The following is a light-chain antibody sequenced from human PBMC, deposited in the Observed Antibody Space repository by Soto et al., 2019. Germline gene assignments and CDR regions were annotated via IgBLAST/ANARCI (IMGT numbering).Light chain of an antibody. Sequence: EIVMTQSPGTLSVSPGERATLSCRASQTIDTNLAWYQQKPGQAPRLLIYGASSRATGIPDRFSGSGSGTDFTLTISRLEPEDFAVYYCQQYGSSSTWTFGQGTKVDIK. CDR3: QQYGSSSTWT. CDR1: QTIDTN. J-gene: IGKJ1*01. CDR2: GAS. V-gene: IGKV3-20*01.